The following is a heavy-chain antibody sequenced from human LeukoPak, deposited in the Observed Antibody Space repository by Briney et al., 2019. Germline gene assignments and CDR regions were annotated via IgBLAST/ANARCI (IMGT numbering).Heavy chain of an antibody. D-gene: IGHD1-26*01. Sequence: ASVKVSCKASGYTFTGYYMHWVRQAPGQGLEWMGWIDPNSGGTNYAQKFQGRVTMTRDTSISTAYMVLNRLRSDDTAVYYCARSVFGGGSYSFDPWGQGTLVTVSS. CDR3: ARSVFGGGSYSFDP. J-gene: IGHJ5*02. V-gene: IGHV1-2*02. CDR2: IDPNSGGT. CDR1: GYTFTGYY.